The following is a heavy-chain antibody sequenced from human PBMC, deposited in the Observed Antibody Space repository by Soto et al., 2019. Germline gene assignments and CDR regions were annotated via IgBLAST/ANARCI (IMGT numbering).Heavy chain of an antibody. CDR3: ATPGGFGMDV. J-gene: IGHJ6*02. CDR1: GHNFATHW. V-gene: IGHV5-51*01. D-gene: IGHD5-12*01. Sequence: GESLKISCQGSGHNFATHWIGWVRHKAGKGLEWMGIIFPGDAETRYSPSFQGHITISADKSISTASLRWSSLKASDTGMYYCATPGGFGMDVWGQGTTVTVSS. CDR2: IFPGDAET.